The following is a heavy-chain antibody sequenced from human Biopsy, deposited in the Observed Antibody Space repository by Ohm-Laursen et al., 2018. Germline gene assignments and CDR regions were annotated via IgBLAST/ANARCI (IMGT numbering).Heavy chain of an antibody. J-gene: IGHJ4*02. V-gene: IGHV4-61*01. CDR2: IYDRGSTA. Sequence: SETLSLTCTVSGDSVSSGSFYWTWIWQPPGQGLEYIGYIYDRGSTATYNPSLESRVTMSVDMPKNQFSLKLSSVTAADTAIYYCARGMRSSGWPYFDSWGQGTLVTVSS. D-gene: IGHD6-19*01. CDR1: GDSVSSGSFY. CDR3: ARGMRSSGWPYFDS.